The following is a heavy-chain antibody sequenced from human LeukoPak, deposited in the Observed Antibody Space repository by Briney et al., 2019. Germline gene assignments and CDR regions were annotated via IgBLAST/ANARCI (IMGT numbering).Heavy chain of an antibody. CDR2: INHSGST. V-gene: IGHV4-39*07. Sequence: SETLSLTCTVSGGSISSDSYYWGWIRQPPGKGLEWIGEINHSGSTNYNPSLKSRVTISVDTSKNQFSLKLSSVTAADTAVYYCARRPYYYGSGSYYRYWGQGTLVTVSS. CDR3: ARRPYYYGSGSYYRY. CDR1: GGSISSDSYY. D-gene: IGHD3-10*01. J-gene: IGHJ4*02.